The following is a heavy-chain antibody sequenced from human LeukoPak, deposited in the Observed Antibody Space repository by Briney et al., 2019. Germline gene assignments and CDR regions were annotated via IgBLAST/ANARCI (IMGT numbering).Heavy chain of an antibody. CDR1: GFTFSGYE. CDR3: ATDQRYAFDY. J-gene: IGHJ4*02. D-gene: IGHD3-9*01. V-gene: IGHV3-48*03. CDR2: IRTTAEGAKYA. Sequence: PGGSLRLSCAASGFTFSGYEMNWVRQAPGKGLEWISNIRTTAEGAKYAYYADSVKDRVTISRDDGKNTLYLHMNSLRDDDTAVYYCATDQRYAFDYWGQGILVTVSS.